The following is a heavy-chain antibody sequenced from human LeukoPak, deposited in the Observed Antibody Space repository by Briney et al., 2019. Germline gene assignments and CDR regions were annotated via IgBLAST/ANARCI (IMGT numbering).Heavy chain of an antibody. CDR3: ARSSGRYCSSTSCAVDY. V-gene: IGHV4-34*01. J-gene: IGHJ4*02. Sequence: PSETLSLTCTVSGGSISSYYWTWIRQPPGKGLEWIGEINHSGSTNYNPSLKSRVTISVDTSKNQFSLKLSSVTAADTAVYYCARSSGRYCSSTSCAVDYWGQGTLVTVSS. CDR2: INHSGST. CDR1: GGSISSYY. D-gene: IGHD2-2*01.